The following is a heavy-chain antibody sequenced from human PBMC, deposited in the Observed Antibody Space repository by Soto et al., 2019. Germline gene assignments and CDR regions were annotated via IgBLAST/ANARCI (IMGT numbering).Heavy chain of an antibody. J-gene: IGHJ6*02. CDR1: GFTFSSYG. D-gene: IGHD1-1*01. CDR3: ARAIGRGAHNPYYYYGMDV. CDR2: IWYDGSNK. V-gene: IGHV3-33*01. Sequence: GGSLRLSCAASGFTFSSYGMHWVRQAPGKGLEWVAVIWYDGSNKYYADSVKGRFTISRDNSKNTLYLQMNSLRAEDTAVYYCARAIGRGAHNPYYYYGMDVWGQGTTVTVSS.